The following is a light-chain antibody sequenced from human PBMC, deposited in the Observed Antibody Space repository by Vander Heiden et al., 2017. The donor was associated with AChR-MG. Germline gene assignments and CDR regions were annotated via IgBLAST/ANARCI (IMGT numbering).Light chain of an antibody. Sequence: SYVLTQPPSVSVAPGRTATITCGGNNIGSKSVHWYQQKHGQAPVLVVYDDSDRPSGIPERISGSNSGNTATLTISRVEAGDEGDYYCQVWDSVSDPVVFGGGTKLTVL. CDR1: NIGSKS. CDR2: DDS. J-gene: IGLJ2*01. V-gene: IGLV3-21*02. CDR3: QVWDSVSDPVV.